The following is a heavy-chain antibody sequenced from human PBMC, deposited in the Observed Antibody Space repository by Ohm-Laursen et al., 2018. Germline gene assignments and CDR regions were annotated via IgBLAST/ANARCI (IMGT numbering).Heavy chain of an antibody. CDR3: ARDRDYDFWSGYRRYYYGMDV. V-gene: IGHV1-18*01. CDR2: ISAYNGNT. Sequence: ASVKASCKASGYTFTSYGISWVRQAPGQGLEWMGWISAYNGNTNYAQKLQGRVTMTTDTSTSTAYMELRSLRSDDTAVYYCARDRDYDFWSGYRRYYYGMDVWGQGTTVTVSS. J-gene: IGHJ6*02. D-gene: IGHD3-3*01. CDR1: GYTFTSYG.